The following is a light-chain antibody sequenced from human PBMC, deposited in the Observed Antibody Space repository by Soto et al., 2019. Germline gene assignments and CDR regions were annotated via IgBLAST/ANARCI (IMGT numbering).Light chain of an antibody. CDR1: QGISIY. CDR3: QKHNSAPFT. Sequence: DIQMTQSPSSLSASVGDIVTITCRASQGISIYLAWYQQKPGKVPKLLIYAASTLQLGVPSRFSGSGSGTDFTLTISSLQPEDVATYYCQKHNSAPFTFGPGTKVDIK. CDR2: AAS. J-gene: IGKJ3*01. V-gene: IGKV1-27*01.